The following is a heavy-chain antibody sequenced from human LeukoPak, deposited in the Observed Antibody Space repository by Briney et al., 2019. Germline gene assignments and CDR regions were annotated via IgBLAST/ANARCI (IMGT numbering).Heavy chain of an antibody. CDR3: ARGLFNYDNSGLNY. CDR2: IWYDGSNK. J-gene: IGHJ4*02. Sequence: GGSLRLSCAASGFTFSSYAMYWVRQAPGKGLEWVTNIWYDGSNKYYADSVKGRFTISRDNSKNTLYLQMNSLRAEDTSVYYCARGLFNYDNSGLNYWGQGTRVTVSS. V-gene: IGHV3-33*01. CDR1: GFTFSSYA. D-gene: IGHD3-22*01.